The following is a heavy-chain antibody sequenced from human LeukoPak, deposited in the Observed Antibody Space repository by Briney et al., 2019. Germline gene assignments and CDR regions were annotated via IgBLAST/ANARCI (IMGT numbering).Heavy chain of an antibody. J-gene: IGHJ1*01. D-gene: IGHD6-25*01. CDR1: GFTFSHYY. Sequence: GGSLRLSCAASGFTFSHYYMSWLRQAPGKGLEGVSYISSSGSTIYYADSVKGRFTISRDNAKNSLYLQMNSLRAEDTAVYYCASAGIAAGTFQHWGQGTLVTVSS. CDR2: ISSSGSTI. CDR3: ASAGIAAGTFQH. V-gene: IGHV3-11*01.